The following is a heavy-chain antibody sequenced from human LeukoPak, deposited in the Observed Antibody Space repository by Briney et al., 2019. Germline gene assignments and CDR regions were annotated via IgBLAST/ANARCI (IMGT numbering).Heavy chain of an antibody. CDR1: GYTFTIYG. V-gene: IGHV1-18*01. J-gene: IGHJ6*02. CDR2: ISAYNGYT. CDR3: ARAIAAPNYYSYYYGMDV. Sequence: GASVTVSCKASGYTFTIYGISWVRQAPGQGLEWMGWISAYNGYTNYAQKLQGRVTMTTDTSTSTAYMELRSLRSDDTAVYYCARAIAAPNYYSYYYGMDVWGQGPTVTVSS. D-gene: IGHD6-13*01.